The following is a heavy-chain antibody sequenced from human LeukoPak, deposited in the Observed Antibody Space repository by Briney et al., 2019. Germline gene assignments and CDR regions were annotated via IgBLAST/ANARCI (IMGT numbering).Heavy chain of an antibody. CDR3: AKCNLDNCREGFHI. Sequence: GGSLRLSCATSGFTFSSYAMSWVRQAPGEGLDWVSSISVSSTTYYLDSVKGRFTISRDNSNNALFLQMNSLRAEDTALYYCAKCNLDNCREGFHIWGQGTMVTVSS. V-gene: IGHV3-23*01. CDR1: GFTFSSYA. CDR2: ISVSSTT. J-gene: IGHJ3*02. D-gene: IGHD1-1*01.